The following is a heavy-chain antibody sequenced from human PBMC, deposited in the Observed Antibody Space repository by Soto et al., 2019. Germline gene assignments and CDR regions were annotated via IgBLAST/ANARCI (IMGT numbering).Heavy chain of an antibody. V-gene: IGHV4-38-2*01. J-gene: IGHJ5*02. D-gene: IGHD4-17*01. CDR3: ARGAATVSTGWFDX. Sequence: LETLSLTFAVSGSSIRSVYYWGWIRQTPGKGLEWISSVYHSGSTYYNASLKNRVTISVDTSKTQFSLKLTSVTAADTAVYYCARGAATVSTGWFDXWGQGIMVTVSX. CDR1: GSSIRSVYY. CDR2: VYHSGST.